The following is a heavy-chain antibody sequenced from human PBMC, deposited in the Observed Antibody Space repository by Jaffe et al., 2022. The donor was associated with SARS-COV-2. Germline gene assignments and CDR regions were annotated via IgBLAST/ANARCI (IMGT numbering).Heavy chain of an antibody. J-gene: IGHJ4*02. V-gene: IGHV1-2*02. CDR2: INPNSGGT. CDR1: GYTFTGYF. CDR3: ARDYSSSFGY. D-gene: IGHD6-13*01. Sequence: QVHLVQSGAEVMKPGASVKVSCKTYGYTFTGYFIYWVRQAPGQGLEWVGWINPNSGGTNYAQKFQGRVTMTRDTSISTAYMELSRLRSDDTAVYYCARDYSSSFGYWGQGTLVTVSS.